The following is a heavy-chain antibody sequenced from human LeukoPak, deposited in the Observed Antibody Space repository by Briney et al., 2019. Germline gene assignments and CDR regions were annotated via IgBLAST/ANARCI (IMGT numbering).Heavy chain of an antibody. V-gene: IGHV3-23*01. CDR1: GFTFSSYA. CDR2: ISGSGGST. D-gene: IGHD4-17*01. J-gene: IGHJ6*02. Sequence: GGSLRLSCAASGFTFSSYAMSWVRQAPGKGLEWVSAISGSGGSTYYADSVKGRFTISRDNSKNTLYLQMNSLRAEDTAIYHCAKDTATVTTSYYYYGMDVWGQGTTVTVSS. CDR3: AKDTATVTTSYYYYGMDV.